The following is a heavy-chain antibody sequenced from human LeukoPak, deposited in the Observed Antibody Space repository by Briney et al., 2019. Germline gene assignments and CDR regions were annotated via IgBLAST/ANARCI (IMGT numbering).Heavy chain of an antibody. CDR1: GGSISSYY. J-gene: IGHJ4*02. CDR3: ASVGEVAVLDY. V-gene: IGHV4-59*01. Sequence: PSETLSLTCTVSGGSISSYYWSWIRQPPGKGLEWIGYIYYSGSTSYNPSLKSRVTISVDTSKNQFSLKLSSVTAADTAVYYCASVGEVAVLDYWGQGTLVTVSS. D-gene: IGHD3-10*01. CDR2: IYYSGST.